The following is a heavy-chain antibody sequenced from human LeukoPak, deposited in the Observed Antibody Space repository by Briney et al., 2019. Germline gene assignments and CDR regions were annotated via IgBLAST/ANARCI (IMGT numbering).Heavy chain of an antibody. CDR2: IWFDARDK. CDR3: ARDADPSNHYSCLDL. J-gene: IGHJ5*02. Sequence: PGGSLRLSCVASGFTFSGYGMQGVRQAPGAGLQLVAAIWFDARDKYHTASVKGRFTISRDNFKDTFYLQMNSLTVEDTAVYYCARDADPSNHYSCLDLWGHGTLVTVSS. CDR1: GFTFSGYG. D-gene: IGHD3-10*01. V-gene: IGHV3-33*01.